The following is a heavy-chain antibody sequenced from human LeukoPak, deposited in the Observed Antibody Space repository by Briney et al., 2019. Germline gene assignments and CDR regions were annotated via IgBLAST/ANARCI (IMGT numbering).Heavy chain of an antibody. J-gene: IGHJ1*01. D-gene: IGHD6-19*01. CDR3: VKDGALAVDYFQH. CDR1: GFTFSSYA. V-gene: IGHV3-23*01. Sequence: GGSLRLSCAASGFTFSSYAMSWVRQAPGKGLEWVSGITTGGRPYYADSLKGRFTISRDNSKNTVYLQMNGLRAEDTAVYYCVKDGALAVDYFQHWGQGTLVTVSS. CDR2: ITTGGRP.